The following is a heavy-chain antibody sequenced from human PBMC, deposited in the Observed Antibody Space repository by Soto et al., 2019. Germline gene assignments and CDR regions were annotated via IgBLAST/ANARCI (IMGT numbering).Heavy chain of an antibody. CDR1: GGSISSSSW. J-gene: IGHJ5*02. D-gene: IGHD6-6*01. Sequence: SETLSLTCAVSGGSISSSSWWSWVRQPPGQGRGWIGEISQTGNPNYNPSLESRVTISVDKSKNQFSLNLNSLRAEDTAVYYCARDQGRSIAARPWVPWFDPWGKGTLVPDSS. CDR2: ISQTGNP. V-gene: IGHV4-4*02. CDR3: ARDQGRSIAARPWVPWFDP.